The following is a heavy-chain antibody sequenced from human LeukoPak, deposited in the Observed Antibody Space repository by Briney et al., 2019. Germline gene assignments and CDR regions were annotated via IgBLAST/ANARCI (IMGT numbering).Heavy chain of an antibody. D-gene: IGHD2-2*01. V-gene: IGHV3-30-3*01. J-gene: IGHJ4*01. CDR2: TSSDGSFK. Sequence: GGSLRLSCAASAFTFSTYSMHWVRQAPGKGLEWVAVTSSDGSFKYYADSVKGRLTISRDNSKNTLYLQMNSLRAEDTGVCYCARDPVPAAARHFDYWGRGTLVTVSS. CDR3: ARDPVPAAARHFDY. CDR1: AFTFSTYS.